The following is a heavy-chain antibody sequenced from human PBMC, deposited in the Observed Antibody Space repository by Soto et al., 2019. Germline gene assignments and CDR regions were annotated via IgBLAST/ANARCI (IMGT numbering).Heavy chain of an antibody. Sequence: VQLVESGGGLVQPGGSLRLSCAASGFTVSSNYMSWVRQAPGKGLEWVSVIYSGGSTYYADSVKGRFTISRDNSKNTLYLQMNSLRAEDTAVYYCARGYCSGGSCHNFDYWGQGTLVTVSS. D-gene: IGHD2-15*01. CDR1: GFTVSSNY. V-gene: IGHV3-66*01. J-gene: IGHJ4*02. CDR3: ARGYCSGGSCHNFDY. CDR2: IYSGGST.